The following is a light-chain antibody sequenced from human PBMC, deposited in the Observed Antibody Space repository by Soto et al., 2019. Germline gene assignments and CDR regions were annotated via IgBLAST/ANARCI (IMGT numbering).Light chain of an antibody. V-gene: IGLV2-14*03. CDR2: DVN. Sequence: LTQPASVSGSPGPLITISCTGTSSDIGAYNYVSWYQQHPGKAPKLMIYDVNIRPSGVSNRFSGSKSGNTASLTISGLQAEVEADYYCTSWTTSTTMIFGGGTKVTVL. CDR1: SSDIGAYNY. J-gene: IGLJ2*01. CDR3: TSWTTSTTMI.